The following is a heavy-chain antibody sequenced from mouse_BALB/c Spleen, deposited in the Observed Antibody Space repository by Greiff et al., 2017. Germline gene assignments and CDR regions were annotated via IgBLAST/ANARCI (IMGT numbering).Heavy chain of an antibody. J-gene: IGHJ3*01. D-gene: IGHD4-1*01. CDR2: ISDGGSYT. Sequence: EVQVVESGGGLVKPGGSLKLSCAASGFTFSDYYMYWVRQTPEKRLEWVATISDGGSYTYYPDSVKGRFTISRDNAKNNLYLQMSSLKSEDTAMYYCARDWDEFAYWGQGTLVTVSA. CDR1: GFTFSDYY. CDR3: ARDWDEFAY. V-gene: IGHV5-4*02.